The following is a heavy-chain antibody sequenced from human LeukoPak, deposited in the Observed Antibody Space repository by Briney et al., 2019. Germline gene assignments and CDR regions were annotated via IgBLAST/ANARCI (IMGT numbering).Heavy chain of an antibody. CDR3: ARDRIQLWSHDY. CDR1: GFTFSGYW. J-gene: IGHJ4*02. D-gene: IGHD5-18*01. Sequence: GSLRLSCAASGFTFSGYWMSWVRQAPGKGLEWVANIKPDGSDKYYVDSVKGRFTISRENAKNSLYLHMNSLRAEDTAVYYCARDRIQLWSHDYWGQGTLVTVSS. V-gene: IGHV3-7*04. CDR2: IKPDGSDK.